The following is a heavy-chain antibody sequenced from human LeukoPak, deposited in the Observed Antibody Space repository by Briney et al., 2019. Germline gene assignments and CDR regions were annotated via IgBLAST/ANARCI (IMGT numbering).Heavy chain of an antibody. Sequence: GGSLRLSCIASGFIFSSYAMSWVRQAPGKGLEWVSSISGSGGNTYYADSVKGRFTISRDNSKNTLYLQMNSLRAEDTAVYYCAKGTRTTPGTSFDYWGQGSLVSVSS. D-gene: IGHD1-1*01. V-gene: IGHV3-23*01. CDR1: GFIFSSYA. CDR3: AKGTRTTPGTSFDY. CDR2: ISGSGGNT. J-gene: IGHJ4*02.